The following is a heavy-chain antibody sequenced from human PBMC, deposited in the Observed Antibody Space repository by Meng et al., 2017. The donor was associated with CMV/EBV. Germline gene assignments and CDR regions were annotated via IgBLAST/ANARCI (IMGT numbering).Heavy chain of an antibody. Sequence: GESLKISCAASGFTVSSCAMSLVRQAPGKGLEWVSVIYSGGSSTYYADSVKGRFTISRDNSKTTLYLQMNSLRAEDTAVYYCAKDNSSYDSSGYLDYWGQGTLVTVSS. V-gene: IGHV3-23*03. CDR3: AKDNSSYDSSGYLDY. CDR1: GFTVSSCA. J-gene: IGHJ4*02. D-gene: IGHD3-22*01. CDR2: IYSGGSST.